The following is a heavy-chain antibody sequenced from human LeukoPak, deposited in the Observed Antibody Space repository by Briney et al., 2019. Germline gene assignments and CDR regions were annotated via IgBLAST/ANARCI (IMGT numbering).Heavy chain of an antibody. D-gene: IGHD4-17*01. CDR1: GGSISGSSYY. CDR3: ARGRGSHSDYGDFFLGFDP. V-gene: IGHV4-39*07. CDR2: IYYSGST. Sequence: RSSETLSLTCTVSGGSISGSSYYWGWIRQPPGKGLEWIGSIYYSGSTYYNPSLKSRVTIFVDTPKNQFSLKLSSVTAADTAVYYCARGRGSHSDYGDFFLGFDPWGQGTLVTVSS. J-gene: IGHJ5*02.